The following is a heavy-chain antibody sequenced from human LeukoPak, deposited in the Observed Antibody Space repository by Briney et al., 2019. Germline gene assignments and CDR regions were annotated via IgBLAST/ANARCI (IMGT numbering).Heavy chain of an antibody. CDR3: ARSLARRNPGAFDI. J-gene: IGHJ3*02. Sequence: PSQTLSLTCAVSGGSISSGGYSWSWIRQPPGKGLEGIGSIYHSGRTYYNPSLKSRVTISVDTSKNQFSLKLSSVTAADTAVYYCARSLARRNPGAFDIWGQGTMVTVSS. CDR2: IYHSGRT. CDR1: GGSISSGGYS. D-gene: IGHD5-12*01. V-gene: IGHV4-30-2*03.